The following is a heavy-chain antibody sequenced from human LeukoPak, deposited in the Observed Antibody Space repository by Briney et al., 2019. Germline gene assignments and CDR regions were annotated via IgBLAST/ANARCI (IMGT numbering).Heavy chain of an antibody. CDR1: GFTFSSYG. CDR3: AKADSSGWYNFDY. Sequence: PAGGSLRLSCAASGFTFSSYGMHWVRQAPGKGLEWVAVISYDGSNKYYADSVKGRFTISRDNSKNTLYLQMNSLRAEDTAVYYCAKADSSGWYNFDYWGQGTLVTVSS. J-gene: IGHJ4*02. V-gene: IGHV3-30*18. CDR2: ISYDGSNK. D-gene: IGHD6-19*01.